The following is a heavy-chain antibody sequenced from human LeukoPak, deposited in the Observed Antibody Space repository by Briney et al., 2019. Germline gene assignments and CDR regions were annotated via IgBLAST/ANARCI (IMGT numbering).Heavy chain of an antibody. D-gene: IGHD3-10*01. CDR1: GYTFTSYD. CDR2: MNHNSGNT. CDR3: ARGKKLYGSGSYNY. Sequence: ASVKVSCKASGYTFTSYDINWVRQPTGQGLECVGGMNHNSGNTGYAQKFQGKVTMTRNTSISTAYMELSSLRSEDTAVYYCARGKKLYGSGSYNYGGQGTLVTVSS. V-gene: IGHV1-8*01. J-gene: IGHJ4*02.